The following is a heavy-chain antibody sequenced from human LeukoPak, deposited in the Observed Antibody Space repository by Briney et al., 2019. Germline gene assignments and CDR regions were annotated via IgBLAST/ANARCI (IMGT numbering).Heavy chain of an antibody. CDR3: ARASTTVPNLLDH. CDR1: GFTFSTYW. Sequence: GGSLRLSCAASGFTFSTYWMHWVRQAPGKGLVWVARIKGDGSTTIYADSVKGRFTISIDNSKNTLYLQTSSLRAEDTAVYYCARASTTVPNLLDHWGRGTLVTVSS. D-gene: IGHD4-17*01. J-gene: IGHJ4*02. CDR2: IKGDGSTT. V-gene: IGHV3-74*01.